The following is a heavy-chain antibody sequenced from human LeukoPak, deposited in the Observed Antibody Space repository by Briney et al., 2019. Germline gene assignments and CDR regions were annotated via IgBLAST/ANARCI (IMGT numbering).Heavy chain of an antibody. Sequence: PGGSLRLSCAASGFTFSSYAMSWVRQAPGKGLECVSAISGSGGSTYYADSVKGRFTISRDNSKNTLYLQMNSLRAEDTAVYYCAKLQVMIVVVNPKWGRAHWFDPWGQGTLVTVSS. J-gene: IGHJ5*02. CDR3: AKLQVMIVVVNPKWGRAHWFDP. CDR2: ISGSGGST. CDR1: GFTFSSYA. D-gene: IGHD3-22*01. V-gene: IGHV3-23*01.